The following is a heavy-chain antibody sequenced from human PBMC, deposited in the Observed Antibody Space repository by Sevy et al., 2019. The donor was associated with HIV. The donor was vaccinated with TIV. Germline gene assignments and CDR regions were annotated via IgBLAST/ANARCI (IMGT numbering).Heavy chain of an antibody. CDR1: GFTFSSYW. V-gene: IGHV3-7*04. CDR2: IKQDGSEK. J-gene: IGHJ4*02. CDR3: ARGYSNLRGYSYGTYYFDY. D-gene: IGHD5-18*01. Sequence: GGCLRLSCAASGFTFSSYWMSWVRQAPGKGLEWVANIKQDGSEKYYVDSVKGRFTISRDNAKNSLYLQMNSLRAEDTAVYYCARGYSNLRGYSYGTYYFDYWGQGTLVTVSS.